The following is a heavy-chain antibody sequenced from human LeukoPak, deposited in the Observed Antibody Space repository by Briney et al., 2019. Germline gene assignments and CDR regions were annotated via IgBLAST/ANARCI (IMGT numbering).Heavy chain of an antibody. D-gene: IGHD6-19*01. CDR1: GFTFSSYA. J-gene: IGHJ4*02. CDR2: ISSNGGST. V-gene: IGHV3-64*01. CDR3: ARGTYSSGWYDQNFDY. Sequence: GGSLRLSCAASGFTFSSYAMHWVRQAPGKGLEYVSAISSNGGSTYYANSVKGRFTISRDNSKNTLYLQMNSLRAEDTAVYYCARGTYSSGWYDQNFDYWGQGTLVTVSS.